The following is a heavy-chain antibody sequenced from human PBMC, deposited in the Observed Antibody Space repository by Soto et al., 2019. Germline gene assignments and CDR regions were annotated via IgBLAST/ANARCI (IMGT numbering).Heavy chain of an antibody. CDR2: IYYSGST. V-gene: IGHV4-59*01. D-gene: IGHD3-22*01. J-gene: IGHJ5*02. Sequence: SETLSLTCTVSGGSISSYYWSWIRQPPGKGLEWIGYIYYSGSTNYNPSLKSRVTISVDTSKNQFSLKLSSVTAADTAVYYCARHSSNYYDSSGYSLWFDPWGQGTLVTVSS. CDR3: ARHSSNYYDSSGYSLWFDP. CDR1: GGSISSYY.